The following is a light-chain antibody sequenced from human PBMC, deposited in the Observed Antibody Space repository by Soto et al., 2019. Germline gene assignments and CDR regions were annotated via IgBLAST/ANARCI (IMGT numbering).Light chain of an antibody. CDR3: QQYNNWPAIT. V-gene: IGKV1-5*03. Sequence: DIQLTQSPSLLSASVGDRVTITFRSSQSISSWLAWYQQKPGKAPKLLIYKASSLESGVPSRFSGSGSGTEFTLTISSLQYEDFAVYYCQQYNNWPAITFGQGTRLEIK. CDR1: QSISSW. CDR2: KAS. J-gene: IGKJ5*01.